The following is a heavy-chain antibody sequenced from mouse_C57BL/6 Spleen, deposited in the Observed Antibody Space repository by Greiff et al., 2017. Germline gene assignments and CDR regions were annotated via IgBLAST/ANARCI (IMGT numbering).Heavy chain of an antibody. CDR1: GYTFTDYE. J-gene: IGHJ4*01. D-gene: IGHD2-4*01. V-gene: IGHV1-15*01. CDR2: IDPETGGT. Sequence: VQVVESGAELVRPGASVTLSCKASGYTFTDYEMHWVKQTPVHGLEWIGAIDPETGGTAYNQKFKGKAILTADKSSSTAYMALRSLTSEDSAVYYCTRSGDYDDYYAMDYWGQGTSVTVSS. CDR3: TRSGDYDDYYAMDY.